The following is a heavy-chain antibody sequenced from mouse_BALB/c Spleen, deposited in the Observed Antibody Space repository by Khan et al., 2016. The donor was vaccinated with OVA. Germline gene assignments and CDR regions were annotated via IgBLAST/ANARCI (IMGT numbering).Heavy chain of an antibody. CDR3: ARSKYLARY. J-gene: IGHJ2*01. CDR1: GYSLTRYG. CDR2: IWAGGST. V-gene: IGHV2-9*02. Sequence: QVQLKQSGPGLVAPSQSLSITCTVYGYSLTRYGVHWVRQPPGKGLEWLGLIWAGGSTNYNWALMSRLSISIDNSTSLVFLIMNSLQTDDAALYCCARSKYLARYWGQGTTLTVSS. D-gene: IGHD3-3*01.